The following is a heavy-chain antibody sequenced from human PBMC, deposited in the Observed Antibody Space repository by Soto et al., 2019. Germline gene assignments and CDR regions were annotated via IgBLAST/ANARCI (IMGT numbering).Heavy chain of an antibody. Sequence: GSLRLSCAASGFTFSSYSMNWVRQAPGKGLEWVSSISSSSSYIYYADSVKGRFTISRDNAKNSLYLQMNSLRAEDTAVYYCARDSRRPGILWFGDQALHATDVWGQGTTVTVSS. V-gene: IGHV3-21*04. CDR1: GFTFSSYS. CDR3: ARDSRRPGILWFGDQALHATDV. J-gene: IGHJ6*02. D-gene: IGHD3-10*01. CDR2: ISSSSSYI.